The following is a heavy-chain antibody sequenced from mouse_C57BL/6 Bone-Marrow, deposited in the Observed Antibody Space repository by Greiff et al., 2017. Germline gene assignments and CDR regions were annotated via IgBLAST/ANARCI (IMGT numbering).Heavy chain of an antibody. D-gene: IGHD4-1*01. CDR2: ISDGGSYT. CDR3: ARANWDFAY. J-gene: IGHJ3*01. CDR1: GFTFSSYA. Sequence: VQLKESGGGLVKPGGSLKLSCAASGFTFSSYAMSWVRQTPEKRLEWVATISDGGSYTYYPDNVKGRFTSSRDNAKNNLYLQMSHLKSEDTAMYYCARANWDFAYWGQGTLVTVSA. V-gene: IGHV5-4*01.